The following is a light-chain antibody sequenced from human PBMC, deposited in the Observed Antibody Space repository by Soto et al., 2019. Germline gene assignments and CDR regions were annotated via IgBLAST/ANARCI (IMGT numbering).Light chain of an antibody. CDR2: EVS. V-gene: IGLV2-14*01. CDR3: SSYTSSSTWV. Sequence: QSVLTQPASVSGSPGQSITISCTGTSSDVGAYNYVSWYQQHPGKATKLMIYEVSNRPSGVSDRFSGSRSGNTASLTISGLQAEDESDYYCSSYTSSSTWVFGGGTKVTVL. CDR1: SSDVGAYNY. J-gene: IGLJ3*02.